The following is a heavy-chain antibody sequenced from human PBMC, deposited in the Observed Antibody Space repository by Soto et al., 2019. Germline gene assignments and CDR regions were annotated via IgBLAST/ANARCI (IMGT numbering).Heavy chain of an antibody. J-gene: IGHJ4*02. D-gene: IGHD3-9*01. V-gene: IGHV3-74*01. Sequence: EVQLVESGGDLVQRGGSLRLSCAASGFPFSSYWMHWVRHTPGKGLDWVARISGDGVTTYYADSVTGRFTVSRDNAKNTLSLQISGLRAEDTAVYYCAREYYGLLTGYYTDSCGQGTLVSVSS. CDR3: AREYYGLLTGYYTDS. CDR2: ISGDGVTT. CDR1: GFPFSSYW.